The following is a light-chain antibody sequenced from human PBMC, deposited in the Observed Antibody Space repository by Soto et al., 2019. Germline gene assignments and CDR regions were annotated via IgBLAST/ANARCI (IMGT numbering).Light chain of an antibody. V-gene: IGKV1-5*03. CDR3: QQYHSYPLT. CDR1: QSISSW. Sequence: DIQMTQSPSTLSASVGDRVTITCRASQSISSWLAWYQQKPGKAPNLLIYKASSLESGVPSRFSGRGSGTEFTLTISSLQPDDFATYYSQQYHSYPLTFGGGTKVEIK. CDR2: KAS. J-gene: IGKJ4*01.